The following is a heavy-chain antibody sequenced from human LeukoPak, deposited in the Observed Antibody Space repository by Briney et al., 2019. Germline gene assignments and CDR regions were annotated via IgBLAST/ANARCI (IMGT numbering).Heavy chain of an antibody. CDR2: INHSGST. J-gene: IGHJ6*02. D-gene: IGHD6-19*01. Sequence: PSETLSLTCAVYGGSFSGYYWSWIRQPPGKGLGWIGEINHSGSTNYNPSLKSRVTISVDTSKNQFSLKLSSVTAADTAVYYCARGGPNSSGFHYYYYGMDVWGQGTTVTVSS. CDR3: ARGGPNSSGFHYYYYGMDV. CDR1: GGSFSGYY. V-gene: IGHV4-34*01.